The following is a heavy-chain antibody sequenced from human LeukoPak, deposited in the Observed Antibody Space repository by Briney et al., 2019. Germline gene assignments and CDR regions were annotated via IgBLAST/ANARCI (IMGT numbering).Heavy chain of an antibody. D-gene: IGHD1-26*01. V-gene: IGHV1-2*02. CDR1: GYTFTGYY. Sequence: GASLKVSCKASGYTFTGYYMHWVRQAPGQGLEWMGWINPNSGGTNYAQKFQGRVTMTRDTSISTAYMELSRLRSDDTAVYYCARAPLWEGQNDYRGKGTLVTVSS. CDR2: INPNSGGT. J-gene: IGHJ4*02. CDR3: ARAPLWEGQNDY.